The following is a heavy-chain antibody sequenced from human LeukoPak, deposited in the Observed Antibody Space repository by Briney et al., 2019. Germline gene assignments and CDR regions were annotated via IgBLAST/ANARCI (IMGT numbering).Heavy chain of an antibody. CDR3: ARGYSSGWGKDYYYYMDV. J-gene: IGHJ6*03. V-gene: IGHV1-46*01. CDR2: INPSGGST. CDR1: GYIFISYY. D-gene: IGHD6-19*01. Sequence: ASVKVSCKASGYIFISYYIHWVRQASGQGLEWMGIINPSGGSTSYAQKFQGRVTMTRDTSTSTVYMELSSLRSDDTAVYYCARGYSSGWGKDYYYYMDVWGKGTTVTVSS.